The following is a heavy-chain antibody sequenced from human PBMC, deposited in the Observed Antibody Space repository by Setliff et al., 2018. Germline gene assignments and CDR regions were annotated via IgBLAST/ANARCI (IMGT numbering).Heavy chain of an antibody. V-gene: IGHV5-51*01. J-gene: IGHJ4*02. D-gene: IGHD6-13*01. CDR1: GYTFSNYW. CDR3: ARALASAGTVYFDY. CDR2: IYPGDSDT. Sequence: PGESLKISCKGSGYTFSNYWVGWVRQMPGKGLEWMGIIYPGDSDTRYSPSFQGQVTMSADKSISTAYLQWSSLKASDTAMYYCARALASAGTVYFDYWGQGTLVTVSS.